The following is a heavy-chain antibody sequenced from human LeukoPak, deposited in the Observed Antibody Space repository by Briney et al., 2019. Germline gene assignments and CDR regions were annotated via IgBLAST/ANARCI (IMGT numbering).Heavy chain of an antibody. CDR2: MNPNSGNT. CDR3: AREGRITGTRNNYYYYYMDV. Sequence: ASVKVSCKASGYTFTSYDINWVRQATGQGLEWMGWMNPNSGNTGYAQKFQGRVTMTRNTSISTAYMELSSLRSEDTAVYYCAREGRITGTRNNYYYYYMDVWGKGTTVTVSS. CDR1: GYTFTSYD. J-gene: IGHJ6*03. D-gene: IGHD1-7*01. V-gene: IGHV1-8*01.